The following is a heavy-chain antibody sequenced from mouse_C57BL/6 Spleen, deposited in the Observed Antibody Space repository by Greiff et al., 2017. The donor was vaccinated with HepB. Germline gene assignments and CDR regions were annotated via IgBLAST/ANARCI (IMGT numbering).Heavy chain of an antibody. V-gene: IGHV1-55*01. Sequence: QVQLKQPGAELVKPGASVKMSCKASGYTFTSYWITWVKQRPGQGLEWIGDIYPGSGSTNYNEKFKSKATLTVDTSSSTAYMQLSSLTSEDSAVYYCARPSIYYDYRYFDVWGTGTTVTVSS. CDR2: IYPGSGST. CDR3: ARPSIYYDYRYFDV. D-gene: IGHD2-4*01. CDR1: GYTFTSYW. J-gene: IGHJ1*03.